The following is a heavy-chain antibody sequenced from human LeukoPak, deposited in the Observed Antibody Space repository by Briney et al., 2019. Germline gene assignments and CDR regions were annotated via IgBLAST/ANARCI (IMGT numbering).Heavy chain of an antibody. Sequence: SVKISCKASGGTFSSYAISWVRQAPGQGLEWMGGIIPIFGTANYAQKFQGRVTITTDESTSTAYMELSSLRSEDTAVYYCAREGSSGYNDAFDIWGQGTMVTVSS. V-gene: IGHV1-69*05. D-gene: IGHD3-22*01. CDR1: GGTFSSYA. CDR2: IIPIFGTA. J-gene: IGHJ3*02. CDR3: AREGSSGYNDAFDI.